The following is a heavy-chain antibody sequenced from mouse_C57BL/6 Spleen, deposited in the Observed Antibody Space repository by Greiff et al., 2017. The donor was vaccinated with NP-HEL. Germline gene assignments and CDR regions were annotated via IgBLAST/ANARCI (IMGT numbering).Heavy chain of an antibody. V-gene: IGHV5-17*01. D-gene: IGHD2-2*01. Sequence: GVEWVAYISSGSSTIYYADTVKGRFTISRDNAKNTLFLQMTSLRSEDTAMYYCARLWGLTYFDYWGQGTTLTVSS. CDR2: ISSGSSTI. CDR3: ARLWGLTYFDY. J-gene: IGHJ2*01.